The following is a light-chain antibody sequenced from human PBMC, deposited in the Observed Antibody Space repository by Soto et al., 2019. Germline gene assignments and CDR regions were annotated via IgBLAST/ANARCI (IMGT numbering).Light chain of an antibody. J-gene: IGKJ4*01. V-gene: IGKV1-39*01. Sequence: DIQLTQSPSSLSVSAGERVTITCRASQSVSSYLNWYQQKPGQAPRLLIYAASNLQSGVPARFSASGSGTDFTLTISNLHPEDFAAYFCQQSCDSPHTFGEGTKVDI. CDR2: AAS. CDR1: QSVSSY. CDR3: QQSCDSPHT.